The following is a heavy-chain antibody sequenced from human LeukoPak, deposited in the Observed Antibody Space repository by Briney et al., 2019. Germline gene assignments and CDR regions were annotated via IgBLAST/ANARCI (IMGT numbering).Heavy chain of an antibody. Sequence: SVKVSCKASGGTFSSYAISWVRQAPGQGLEWMGGIILIFGTANYAQKFQGRVTITADESTSTAYMELSSLRSEDTAVYCCARESVVVPAAWYFDYWGQGTLVTVSS. CDR3: ARESVVVPAAWYFDY. J-gene: IGHJ4*02. CDR2: IILIFGTA. V-gene: IGHV1-69*13. D-gene: IGHD2-2*01. CDR1: GGTFSSYA.